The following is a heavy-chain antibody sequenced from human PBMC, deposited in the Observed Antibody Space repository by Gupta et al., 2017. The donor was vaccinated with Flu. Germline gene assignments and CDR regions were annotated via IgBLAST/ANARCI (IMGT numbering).Heavy chain of an antibody. CDR2: IRPGGRLT. J-gene: IGHJ6*01. CDR3: ARGHHGLEV. V-gene: IGHV3-11*01. Sequence: QVQLVESGGGLVKPGGSLRLSCVASGFTLSDHYMTWIRQAPGKGLEWVSQIRPGGRLTFYADSVKGRFTVSRDNAKNSLYLQMDSLRAEDTALYYCARGHHGLEVWGQGATVTVSS. CDR1: GFTLSDHY.